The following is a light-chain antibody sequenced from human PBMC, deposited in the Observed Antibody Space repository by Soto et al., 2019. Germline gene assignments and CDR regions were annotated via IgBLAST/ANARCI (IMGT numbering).Light chain of an antibody. J-gene: IGKJ4*01. CDR3: QQYNRFSA. Sequence: DIQMTQSPSTLSAYVGDRVTITCRASQSISSWLAWYQQKPGKAPKLLIYKASILESGVPSRFSGSGSGTEFTLTISSLQPDDFATYYCQQYNRFSAFGGGTKVQIK. CDR2: KAS. CDR1: QSISSW. V-gene: IGKV1-5*03.